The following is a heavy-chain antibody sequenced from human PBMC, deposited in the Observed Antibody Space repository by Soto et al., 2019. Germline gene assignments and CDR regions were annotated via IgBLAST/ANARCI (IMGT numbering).Heavy chain of an antibody. CDR1: GFTFSNYI. D-gene: IGHD3-10*01. J-gene: IGHJ4*01. CDR2: ILHDGNKK. V-gene: IGHV3-30-3*01. Sequence: PGGSLSLSCAASGFTFSNYIMHWVRQAPGKGLEWVAIILHDGNKKYYADSVKGRFTISRDNSKNTLYLQMNSLRAEDTAVYYYSRERGAADTDYHFGHWGQGTLVNVP. CDR3: SRERGAADTDYHFGH.